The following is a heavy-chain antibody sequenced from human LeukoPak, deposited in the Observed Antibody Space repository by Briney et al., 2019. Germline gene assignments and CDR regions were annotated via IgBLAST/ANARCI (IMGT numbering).Heavy chain of an antibody. D-gene: IGHD2-21*02. CDR3: AKVKTDILIPDS. J-gene: IGHJ4*02. V-gene: IGHV3-21*01. CDR2: ISSRSTYI. CDR1: GFTFNSYS. Sequence: GGSLRLSCAASGFTFNSYSMNWVRQAPGKGLEWVSSISSRSTYIHYADSVKGRFTISRDNSKNTLYLQMNSLTSEDTAVYYCAKVKTDILIPDSWGQGTLVTVSS.